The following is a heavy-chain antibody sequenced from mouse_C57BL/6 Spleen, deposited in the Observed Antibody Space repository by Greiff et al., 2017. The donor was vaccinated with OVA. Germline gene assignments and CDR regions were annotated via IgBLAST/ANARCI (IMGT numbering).Heavy chain of an antibody. CDR3: TRAYSNYWYFDV. CDR1: GFTFSSYA. CDR2: ISSGGDYI. D-gene: IGHD2-5*01. V-gene: IGHV5-9-1*02. J-gene: IGHJ1*03. Sequence: EVNVVESGEGLVKPGGSLKLSCAASGFTFSSYAMSWVRQTPEKRLEWVAYISSGGDYIYYADTVKGRFTISRDNARNTLYLQMSSLKSEDTAMYYCTRAYSNYWYFDVWGTGTTVTVSS.